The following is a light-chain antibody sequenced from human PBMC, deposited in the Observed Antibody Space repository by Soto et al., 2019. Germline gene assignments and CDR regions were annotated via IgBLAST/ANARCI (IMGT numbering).Light chain of an antibody. CDR1: SSDVGGYNY. CDR3: SSYTSSSTLV. V-gene: IGLV2-14*01. J-gene: IGLJ1*01. CDR2: EVS. Sequence: QSGLTQPASVSGSPGQSITISCTGTSSDVGGYNYVSWYQQHPGKAPKLMIYEVSNRPSGVSNRFSGSKSGNTASLTISELQAEDEADYYCSSYTSSSTLVFGTGTKVTVL.